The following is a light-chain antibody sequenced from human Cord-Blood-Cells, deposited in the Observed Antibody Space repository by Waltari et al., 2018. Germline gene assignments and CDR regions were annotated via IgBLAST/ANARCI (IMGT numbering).Light chain of an antibody. J-gene: IGLJ3*02. V-gene: IGLV2-14*01. CDR1: SSHVGRYAY. Sequence: QSALTQSASVSGSPGQSITISCPGPSSHVGRYAYVSLYQQHPGKAPKLIMYDVSNRTSGVSNRFSGSKSGNTASLTISGLQAEDEADYYCSSYTSSSTGVFGGGTKLTVL. CDR2: DVS. CDR3: SSYTSSSTGV.